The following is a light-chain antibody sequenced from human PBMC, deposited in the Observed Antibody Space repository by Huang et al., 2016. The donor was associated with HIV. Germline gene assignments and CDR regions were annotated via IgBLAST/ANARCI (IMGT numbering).Light chain of an antibody. Sequence: DIVLTQSPDTLSLSPGQRASLFCRASHHIGSSLDWYQHKPGQAPRLLIYDAFNRATDIAARFSGSGSGTDFTLTISSLKVEDFAFYYCQQRSTLITFGQGTRLE. J-gene: IGKJ5*01. CDR2: DAF. CDR1: HHIGSS. CDR3: QQRSTLIT. V-gene: IGKV3-11*01.